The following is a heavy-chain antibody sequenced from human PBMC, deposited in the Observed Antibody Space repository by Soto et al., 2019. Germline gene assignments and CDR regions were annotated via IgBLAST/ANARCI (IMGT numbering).Heavy chain of an antibody. D-gene: IGHD5-12*01. CDR1: GFTFTTYA. V-gene: IGHV3-30-3*01. CDR3: ARDERIVATITRNNYFDY. Sequence: GGSLRLSCAASGFTFTTYAMHWVRQAPGKGLEWLAVISYDGSNKYYADSVKGRFTISRDNSKNTLYLEMNSLRAEDTAVFYCARDERIVATITRNNYFDYWGQGTLVTVSS. CDR2: ISYDGSNK. J-gene: IGHJ4*02.